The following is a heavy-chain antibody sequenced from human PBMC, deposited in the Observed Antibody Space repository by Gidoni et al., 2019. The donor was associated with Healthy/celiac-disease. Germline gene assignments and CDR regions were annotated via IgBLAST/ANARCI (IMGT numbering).Heavy chain of an antibody. J-gene: IGHJ4*02. Sequence: QVQLVESGGGVVQPGRSLRLSCAASGFTFSSYGMHWVRQAPGKGLEWVAVILYDGSNKYYADSVKGRFTISRDNSKNTLYLQMNSLRAEDTAVYYCAREGVSSGYYPTPGFDYWGQGTLFTVSS. CDR3: AREGVSSGYYPTPGFDY. CDR1: GFTFSSYG. V-gene: IGHV3-33*01. CDR2: ILYDGSNK. D-gene: IGHD3-22*01.